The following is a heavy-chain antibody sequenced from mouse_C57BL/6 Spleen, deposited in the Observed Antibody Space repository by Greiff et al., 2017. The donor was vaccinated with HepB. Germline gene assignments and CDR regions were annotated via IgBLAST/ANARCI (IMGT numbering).Heavy chain of an antibody. CDR3: VGDGYYPWFAY. J-gene: IGHJ3*01. CDR2: IRSKSNNYAT. CDR1: GFSFNTYA. V-gene: IGHV10-1*01. Sequence: EVQLVESGGGLVQPKGSLKLSCAASGFSFNTYAMNWVRQAPGKGLEWVARIRSKSNNYATYYADSVKDRFTISRDDSESMLYLQMNNLKTEDTAMYYCVGDGYYPWFAYWGQGTLVTVSA. D-gene: IGHD2-3*01.